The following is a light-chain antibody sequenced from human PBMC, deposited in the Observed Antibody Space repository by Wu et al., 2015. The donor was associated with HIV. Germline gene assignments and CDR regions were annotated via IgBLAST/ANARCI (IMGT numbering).Light chain of an antibody. J-gene: IGKJ1*01. CDR1: RSVSSA. V-gene: IGKV3-20*01. CDR3: QHYGSSPGT. CDR2: DAS. Sequence: EIVLTQSPAALSISPGERATLSCRASRSVSSAVAWYQQKPGQAPRLLIYDASNRATGIPARFSGSGSGTDFTLTISRLEPEDFAVYYCQHYGSSPGTFGQGTKVEIK.